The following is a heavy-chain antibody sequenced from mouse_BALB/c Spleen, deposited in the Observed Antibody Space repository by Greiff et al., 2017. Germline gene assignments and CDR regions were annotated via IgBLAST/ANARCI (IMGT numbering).Heavy chain of an antibody. CDR1: GFNIKDTY. J-gene: IGHJ2*01. D-gene: IGHD1-2*01. Sequence: EVKLVESGAELVKPGASVKLSCTASGFNIKDTYMHWVKQRPEQGLEWIGRIDPANGNTKYDPKFQGKATITAYTSSNTAYLQLSSLTSEDTAVYYCARWGLLRLDYWGQGTTLTVSS. V-gene: IGHV14-3*02. CDR3: ARWGLLRLDY. CDR2: IDPANGNT.